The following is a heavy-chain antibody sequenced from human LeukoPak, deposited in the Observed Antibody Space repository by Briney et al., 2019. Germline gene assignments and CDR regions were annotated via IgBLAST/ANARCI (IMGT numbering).Heavy chain of an antibody. V-gene: IGHV4-4*07. J-gene: IGHJ4*02. D-gene: IGHD2-15*01. Sequence: SETLSLTCTVSGDSINSYHWSWIRQPAGKGLEWIGRIHMSGSTNYNPSLRSRVAISMDNSKNQFSLEVTSVTAADTAVYYCARAGRCSGGSCQFDYWGQGTLVTVSS. CDR3: ARAGRCSGGSCQFDY. CDR2: IHMSGST. CDR1: GDSINSYH.